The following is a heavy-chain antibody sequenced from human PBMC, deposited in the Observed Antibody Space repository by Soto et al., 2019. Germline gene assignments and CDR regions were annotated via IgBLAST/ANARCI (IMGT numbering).Heavy chain of an antibody. Sequence: ETLSLTCAVYGGSFSGYYWSWIRQHPGKGLEWIGEINHSVSNNYNPSLKSRVTISVDTSKNQFSLKLSSVTAADTAVYYCARGFEGYCSGGSCDVDAGGQANLVTVSS. J-gene: IGHJ5*02. V-gene: IGHV4-34*01. CDR1: GGSFSGYY. CDR2: INHSVSN. CDR3: ARGFEGYCSGGSCDVDA. D-gene: IGHD2-15*01.